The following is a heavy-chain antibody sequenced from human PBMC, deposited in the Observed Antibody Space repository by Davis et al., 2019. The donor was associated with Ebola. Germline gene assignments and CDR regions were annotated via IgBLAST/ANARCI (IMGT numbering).Heavy chain of an antibody. J-gene: IGHJ5*02. V-gene: IGHV3-23*01. CDR3: AKGRGITIFGVVIKSNWFDP. D-gene: IGHD3-3*01. CDR1: GFTFSNYA. Sequence: GGSLRLSCAASGFTFSNYAMSWVRQAPGKGLEWVSDIGSSGAYTYYADSVKGRFTISRDNSKNTLYLQMNSLRAEDTAVYYCAKGRGITIFGVVIKSNWFDPWGQGTLVTVSS. CDR2: IGSSGAYT.